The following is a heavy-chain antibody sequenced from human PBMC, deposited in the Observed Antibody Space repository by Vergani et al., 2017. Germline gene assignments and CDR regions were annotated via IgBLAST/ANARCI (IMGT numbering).Heavy chain of an antibody. D-gene: IGHD1-26*01. CDR2: TYYRSKWYN. J-gene: IGHJ6*02. Sequence: QVQLQQSGPGLVKPSQTLSLTCAISGDSVSSNSAAWNWIRQSPSRGLEWLGRTYYRSKWYNDYAVSVKSRITINPDTSKNQFSLQLNSVTPEDTAVYYCTREYSGSYYSGIDYYYGMDVWGQGTTVTVSS. CDR1: GDSVSSNSAA. V-gene: IGHV6-1*01. CDR3: TREYSGSYYSGIDYYYGMDV.